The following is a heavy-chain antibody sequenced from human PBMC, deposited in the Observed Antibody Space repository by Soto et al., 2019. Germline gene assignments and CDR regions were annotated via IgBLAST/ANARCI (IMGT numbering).Heavy chain of an antibody. CDR3: ARGARGFDY. D-gene: IGHD3-10*01. J-gene: IGHJ4*01. CDR2: IGKAGET. Sequence: EVWLVESGGGLVQPGGSLRLSCAAYGFSFSSYDFHWVRQVPGKGLEWVSSIGKAGETYYLASVRGRFTLFRENAKNYLYLQMDRLRAGDTAVYYCARGARGFDYWGQGTLVTVSS. CDR1: GFSFSSYD. V-gene: IGHV3-13*01.